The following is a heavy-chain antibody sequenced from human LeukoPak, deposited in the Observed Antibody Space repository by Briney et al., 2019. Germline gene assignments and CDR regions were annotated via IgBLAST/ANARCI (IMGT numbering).Heavy chain of an antibody. Sequence: SGGSLRLSCAASGFTFNSYWMSWVRQAPGKGLEGVANIKRDGSEKYYVDSVKGRFTISRDNAKNSLYLQRNSLRAEDTAVYYCARDRGYGFDFWGQGTLVTVSS. CDR1: GFTFNSYW. CDR3: ARDRGYGFDF. V-gene: IGHV3-7*01. D-gene: IGHD5-18*01. J-gene: IGHJ4*02. CDR2: IKRDGSEK.